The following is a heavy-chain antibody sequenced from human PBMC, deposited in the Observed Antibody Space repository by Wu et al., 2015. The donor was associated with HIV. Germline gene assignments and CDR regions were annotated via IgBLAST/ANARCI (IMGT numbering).Heavy chain of an antibody. V-gene: IGHV4-30-4*08. CDR1: GDSIGSGGYY. CDR3: ARAATVTTGFDF. D-gene: IGHD4-17*01. Sequence: QVQLQESGPGLVKPSQTLSLTCGVSGDSIGSGGYYWNWIRQPPGKGLEWIGYIYYSGITYFNPSLSSRVSMTVDTSKNQFSLKLTPMTGADTAVYFCARAATVTTGFDFWGQGKLVAVSS. J-gene: IGHJ4*02. CDR2: IYYSGIT.